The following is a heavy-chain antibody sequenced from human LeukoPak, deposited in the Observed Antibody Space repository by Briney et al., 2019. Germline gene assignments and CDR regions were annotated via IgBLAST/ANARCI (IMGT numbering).Heavy chain of an antibody. CDR3: ARDQGTHLKYHTGGYYYYYGMDV. CDR1: GFTFRSYA. D-gene: IGHD2-2*01. Sequence: KTGGSLRLSCAASGFTFRSYAMSWVRQAPGKGLEWVSSISSSSSYIYYADSVKGRFTISRDNAKNSLYLQMNSLRAEDTAVYYCARDQGTHLKYHTGGYYYYYGMDVWGQGTTVTVSS. V-gene: IGHV3-21*01. CDR2: ISSSSSYI. J-gene: IGHJ6*02.